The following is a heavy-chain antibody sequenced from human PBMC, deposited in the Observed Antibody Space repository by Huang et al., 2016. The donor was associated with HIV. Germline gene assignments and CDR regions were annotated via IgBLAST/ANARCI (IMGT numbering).Heavy chain of an antibody. D-gene: IGHD1-7*01. CDR3: ARDSNWNFRYFDY. CDR1: GFTFSDYY. J-gene: IGHJ4*02. Sequence: QVQVVESGGGLVKPGGSLRLSCAASGFTFSDYYMNWIRQAPGKGLDWVSYMGSSGSIIDYADSVKGRFTISRDNAKNSLYLQMNSLRAEDTAVYYCARDSNWNFRYFDYWGQGTLVTVSS. V-gene: IGHV3-11*01. CDR2: MGSSGSII.